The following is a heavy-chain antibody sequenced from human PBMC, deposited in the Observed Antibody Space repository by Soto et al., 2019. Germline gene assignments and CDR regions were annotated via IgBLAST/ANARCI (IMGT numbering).Heavy chain of an antibody. Sequence: EVQLLESGGGLVQPGGSLRLSCAASGFTFSNYAMNWVRQAPGKGLEWVSSISGRGESTYYANSVRGRFTISRDTSKNTLFLQMHSLSAEDTAVYYCAKTYFIAVTGTSDYWGQGTLVTVSS. D-gene: IGHD6-19*01. CDR1: GFTFSNYA. J-gene: IGHJ4*02. CDR3: AKTYFIAVTGTSDY. V-gene: IGHV3-23*01. CDR2: ISGRGEST.